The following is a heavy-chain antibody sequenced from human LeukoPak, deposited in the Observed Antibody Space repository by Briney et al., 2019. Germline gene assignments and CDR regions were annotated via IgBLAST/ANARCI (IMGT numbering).Heavy chain of an antibody. CDR3: ARVTIFGVVNGLDY. CDR2: ISAYNGNT. J-gene: IGHJ4*02. D-gene: IGHD3-3*01. V-gene: IGHV1-18*01. CDR1: GYTFTSYG. Sequence: GASVKVSCKASGYTFTSYGISWVRQAPGQGLEWMGWISAYNGNTNYAQKLQGRVTMTTDTSTSTAYMELRSLGSDDTAVYYCARVTIFGVVNGLDYWGQGTLVTVSS.